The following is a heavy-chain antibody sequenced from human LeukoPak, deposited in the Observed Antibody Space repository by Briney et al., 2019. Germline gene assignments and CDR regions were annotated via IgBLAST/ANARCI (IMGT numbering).Heavy chain of an antibody. CDR3: ARAPSITTFESHDAFDI. V-gene: IGHV4-34*01. D-gene: IGHD3-3*01. CDR1: GGSFSGYY. CDR2: INHSGST. Sequence: PSETLSLTCAVYGGSFSGYYWSWIRQPPGKGLEWIGEINHSGSTNYNPSLKSRVTISVDTSKNQFSLKLSSVTAADTAVYYCARAPSITTFESHDAFDIWGQGTMVTVSS. J-gene: IGHJ3*02.